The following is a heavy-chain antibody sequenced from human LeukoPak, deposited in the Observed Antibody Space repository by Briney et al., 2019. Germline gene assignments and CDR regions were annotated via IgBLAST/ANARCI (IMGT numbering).Heavy chain of an antibody. CDR3: ARPSGSYRNWYPSGWFDP. V-gene: IGHV1-2*02. J-gene: IGHJ5*02. CDR2: INPNSGGT. D-gene: IGHD1-26*01. Sequence: GASVKVSCKASGYTFTGYYMHWVRQAPGQGLEWMGWINPNSGGTNYAQKFQGRATMTRDTYISTAYMELSRLRSDDTAVYYCARPSGSYRNWYPSGWFDPWGQGTLVTVSS. CDR1: GYTFTGYY.